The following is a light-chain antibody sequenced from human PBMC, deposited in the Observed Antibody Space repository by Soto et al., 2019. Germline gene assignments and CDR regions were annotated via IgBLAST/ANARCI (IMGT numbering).Light chain of an antibody. Sequence: QSALTQPASVSGSPGQSIAISCTGTSSDVGGYNYVSWYQQHPGKAPKLILCDVSNRPSGVSDRFSGSKSGNTASLTISGLQTEDEADYYGSSYTTSSTYVFGTGTKLTVL. J-gene: IGLJ1*01. CDR1: SSDVGGYNY. CDR2: DVS. V-gene: IGLV2-14*01. CDR3: SSYTTSSTYV.